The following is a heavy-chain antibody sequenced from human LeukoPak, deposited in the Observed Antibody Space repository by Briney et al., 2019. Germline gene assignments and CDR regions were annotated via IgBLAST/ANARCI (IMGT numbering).Heavy chain of an antibody. J-gene: IGHJ4*02. Sequence: GGSLRLSCAASGFTFSSYAMSWVRQAPGKGLEWVSAISGSGGSTYYADSVKGRFTISRGNSKNTLYLQMNSLRAEDTAVYYCARYGDYMAYFDYWGQGTLVTVSS. CDR2: ISGSGGST. CDR1: GFTFSSYA. CDR3: ARYGDYMAYFDY. V-gene: IGHV3-23*01. D-gene: IGHD4-17*01.